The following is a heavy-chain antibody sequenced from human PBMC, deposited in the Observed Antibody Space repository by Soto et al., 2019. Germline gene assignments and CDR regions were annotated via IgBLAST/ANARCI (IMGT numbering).Heavy chain of an antibody. CDR2: ISPYDGNT. CDR3: ATIRRATRWSGYSLDY. V-gene: IGHV1-18*01. CDR1: GYTFTSYG. Sequence: ASVKVSCKASGYTFTSYGISWVRQAPGQGLEWMGWISPYDGNTNYAQKLQGRVTMTADTSTDTAYMELSSLRSDDTAVYYCATIRRATRWSGYSLDYWGQGTLVTVSS. J-gene: IGHJ4*02. D-gene: IGHD3-3*01.